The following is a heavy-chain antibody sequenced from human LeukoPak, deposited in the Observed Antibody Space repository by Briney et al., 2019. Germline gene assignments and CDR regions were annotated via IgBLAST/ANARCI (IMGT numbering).Heavy chain of an antibody. J-gene: IGHJ6*03. CDR1: GFTFSNYA. CDR2: ISCDGSNK. D-gene: IGHD5-24*01. Sequence: GGSLRLSCAASGFTFSNYAMHWVRQAPGKGLEWVAVISCDGSNKYHANSVKGRFTISRDNSKNTLYLQMNSLRAEDTAVYYCARGRDRSVVNYYYMDVWGTGTTVTVSS. V-gene: IGHV3-30*04. CDR3: ARGRDRSVVNYYYMDV.